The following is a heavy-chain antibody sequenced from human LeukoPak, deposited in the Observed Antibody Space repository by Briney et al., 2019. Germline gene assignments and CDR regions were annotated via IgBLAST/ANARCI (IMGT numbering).Heavy chain of an antibody. CDR3: AKVSYPFLYCGGDCYSAFDI. D-gene: IGHD2-21*02. J-gene: IGHJ3*02. CDR2: ITSGGDTT. Sequence: GGSLRLPCSAFGFTFSTYSMNWVRQAPGTGLEWLSYITSGGDTTQYADSVKGRFTISRDNGKNSLSLQMNSLRAEDTAVYYCAKVSYPFLYCGGDCYSAFDIWGQGTMVTVSS. V-gene: IGHV3-48*01. CDR1: GFTFSTYS.